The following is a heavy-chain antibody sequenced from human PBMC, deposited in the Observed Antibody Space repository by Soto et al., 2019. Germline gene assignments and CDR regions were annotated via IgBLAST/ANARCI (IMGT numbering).Heavy chain of an antibody. V-gene: IGHV4-59*01. CDR3: ARVVGSIAAPLIFDY. J-gene: IGHJ4*02. D-gene: IGHD6-6*01. CDR2: IYYSGST. Sequence: SETLSLTCTVSGGSISSYYWSWIRQPPGKGLEWIGYIYYSGSTNYNPSLKSRVTISVDTSKNQFSLKLSSVTAADTAVYYCARVVGSIAAPLIFDYWGQGTLVTVSS. CDR1: GGSISSYY.